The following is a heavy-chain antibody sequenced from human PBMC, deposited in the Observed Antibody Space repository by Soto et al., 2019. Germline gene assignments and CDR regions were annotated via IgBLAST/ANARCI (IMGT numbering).Heavy chain of an antibody. V-gene: IGHV4-30-4*01. D-gene: IGHD2-2*01. J-gene: IGHJ5*02. CDR1: GDSLRSGDYY. CDR2: IYNSGST. Sequence: LSLTCTVSGDSLRSGDYYWSWIRQPPGKGLEWIGYIYNSGSTYYEPSLRSRLTISEDLSKNQLSLRLTAVTAADTAVYYCARGVDTMAFDHWGQGTLVTVSS. CDR3: ARGVDTMAFDH.